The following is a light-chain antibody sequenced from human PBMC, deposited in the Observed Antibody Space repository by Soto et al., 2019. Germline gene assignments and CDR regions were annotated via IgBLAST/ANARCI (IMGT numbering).Light chain of an antibody. CDR1: QSVSSRY. CDR3: HQYASSRT. CDR2: AAS. Sequence: EIVLTQSPVTLSLSPGERATLSCRASQSVSSRYFAWYQQKPGQAPRLLIYAASSRAAGIPDRCSGSGSGIDFSLTISRLAPEDFAVYYWHQYASSRTFGPGTKVE. J-gene: IGKJ1*01. V-gene: IGKV3-20*01.